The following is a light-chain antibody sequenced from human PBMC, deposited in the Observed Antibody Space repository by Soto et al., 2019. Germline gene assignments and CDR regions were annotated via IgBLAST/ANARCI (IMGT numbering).Light chain of an antibody. CDR3: QQYNVWPLT. Sequence: EIAMTQSPATLSVSPGERATLSGRASQSVSSTLAWYQQKPGQTPKLLIYVASTSATGIPARFSGSGSGTEFTLTISSLQSEDFAVYYCQQYNVWPLTFGGGTKVEFK. CDR2: VAS. CDR1: QSVSST. J-gene: IGKJ4*01. V-gene: IGKV3-15*01.